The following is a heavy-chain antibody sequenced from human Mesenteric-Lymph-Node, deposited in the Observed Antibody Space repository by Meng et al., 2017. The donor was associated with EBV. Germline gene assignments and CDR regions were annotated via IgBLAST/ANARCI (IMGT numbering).Heavy chain of an antibody. D-gene: IGHD1-26*01. V-gene: IGHV3-30-3*01. Sequence: QGDLGESGGGVVQPGRSLRLYCAASGFTFNNYPMHWVRQAPGKGLEWVAVVQYDGIYKYYADSVTGRFTISRDNSTNMVYLQMDSLRTEDTAVYYCAKAEATSFAYWGQGPLVTVSS. CDR1: GFTFNNYP. CDR2: VQYDGIYK. CDR3: AKAEATSFAY. J-gene: IGHJ4*02.